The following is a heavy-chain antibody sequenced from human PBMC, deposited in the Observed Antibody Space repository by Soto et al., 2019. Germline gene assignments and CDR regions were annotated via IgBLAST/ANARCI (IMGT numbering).Heavy chain of an antibody. D-gene: IGHD3-22*01. CDR1: GFTFSYAW. Sequence: EVQLVESGGGLVKPGESLRLSCAASGFTFSYAWMNWVRQAPGKGLEWVGRIKRKTEGGATDYAAPVKGRFTISRDDSKNTRYLQMNSVKTEDTAVYYCTTVFDDSSGNPDSWGQGTLVTVSS. V-gene: IGHV3-15*07. CDR2: IKRKTEGGAT. J-gene: IGHJ4*02. CDR3: TTVFDDSSGNPDS.